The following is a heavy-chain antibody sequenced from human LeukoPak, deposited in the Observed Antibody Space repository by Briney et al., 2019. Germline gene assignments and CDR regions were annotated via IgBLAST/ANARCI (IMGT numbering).Heavy chain of an antibody. J-gene: IGHJ4*02. CDR1: GFIFSNAW. CDR2: IKSKTYGGTT. V-gene: IGHV3-15*01. Sequence: GGSLRLSCAASGFIFSNAWMSWVRQAPGKGLEWVGRIKSKTYGGTTDYTAPVKGRFSISRDDSKNTLYLQMNSLTTEDTAVYYCTTDLAAMIRPVDYWGQGTLVTVSS. CDR3: TTDLAAMIRPVDY. D-gene: IGHD5-18*01.